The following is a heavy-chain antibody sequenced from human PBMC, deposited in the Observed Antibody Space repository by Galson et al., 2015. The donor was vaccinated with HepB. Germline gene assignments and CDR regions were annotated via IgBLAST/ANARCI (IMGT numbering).Heavy chain of an antibody. J-gene: IGHJ4*02. CDR2: ISYDGSNK. V-gene: IGHV3-30*18. CDR3: AKDKVGNIDY. CDR1: GFTFSSYG. D-gene: IGHD1-26*01. Sequence: SLRLSCAASGFTFSSYGMHWVRQAPGKGLEWVAVISYDGSNKYYADSVKGRFTISRDNSKNTLYLQMNSLRAEDTAVYYCAKDKVGNIDYWGQGTLVTVS.